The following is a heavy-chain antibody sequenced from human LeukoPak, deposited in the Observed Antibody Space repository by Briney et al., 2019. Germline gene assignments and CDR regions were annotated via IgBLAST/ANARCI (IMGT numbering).Heavy chain of an antibody. D-gene: IGHD3-10*01. J-gene: IGHJ6*02. CDR1: GCSITSYD. CDR3: ARGGPLVRGVAILYGMDA. Sequence: VHDSCRACGCSITSYDWNGVGQPAAQGGEWVGGMNSNSDNTGYARKFQGRVTLTSDTSINTASMEVNSLTSEDTAVYYCARGGPLVRGVAILYGMDAWGQGTTVTVSS. V-gene: IGHV1-8*01. CDR2: MNSNSDNT.